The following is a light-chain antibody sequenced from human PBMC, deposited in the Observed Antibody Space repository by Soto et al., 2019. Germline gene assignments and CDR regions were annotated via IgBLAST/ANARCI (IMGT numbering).Light chain of an antibody. Sequence: NFMLTQPHSVSESPGKTVTISCTRSSGNIASNYVQWYQQRPGSAPTTVIYEDNQRPSGVPDRFSGSIDSSSNSASLTISGLKTEDEADYYCQSYDSSIVVFGGGTKLTVL. J-gene: IGLJ2*01. CDR1: SGNIASNY. CDR2: EDN. V-gene: IGLV6-57*04. CDR3: QSYDSSIVV.